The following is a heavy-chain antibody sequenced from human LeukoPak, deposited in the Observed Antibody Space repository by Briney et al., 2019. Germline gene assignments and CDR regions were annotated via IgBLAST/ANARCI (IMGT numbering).Heavy chain of an antibody. CDR1: GFTFSSYW. CDR3: AWEGPYKGFDI. J-gene: IGHJ3*02. D-gene: IGHD1-26*01. CDR2: INSDGSST. V-gene: IGHV3-74*01. Sequence: GGSLRLSCAACGFTFSSYWMHWVRQASGKGLVWVSRINSDGSSTSYADSVKGRFTISRDNAKNTLYLQMNSLRAEDTTVYYCAWEGPYKGFDIWGQGTMLSVSS.